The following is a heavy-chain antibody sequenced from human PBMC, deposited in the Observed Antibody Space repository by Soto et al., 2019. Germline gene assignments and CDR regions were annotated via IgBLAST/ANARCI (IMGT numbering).Heavy chain of an antibody. D-gene: IGHD4-17*01. Sequence: QITLKESGPTLVKPTQTLTLTCTFSGFSLSTSGVGVGWIRQPPGKALEWLALIYWNDYKRYSPSLKSRLTITKDTSKNQVVLTMTNMDPVDTATYYCAHRTTVTTKFAGMDVWGQGTTVTVSS. CDR2: IYWNDYK. V-gene: IGHV2-5*01. J-gene: IGHJ6*02. CDR3: AHRTTVTTKFAGMDV. CDR1: GFSLSTSGVG.